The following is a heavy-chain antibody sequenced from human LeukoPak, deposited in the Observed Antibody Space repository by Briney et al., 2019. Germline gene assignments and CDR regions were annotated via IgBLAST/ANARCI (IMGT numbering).Heavy chain of an antibody. CDR3: ARTPPGIAAALDY. CDR1: GYSFTSYW. V-gene: IGHV5-51*01. J-gene: IGHJ4*02. Sequence: GESLRISCKGSGYSFTSYWIGWVRQVPGKGLEWMGIIYPGDSDTRYSPSFQGQVTISADKSISTAYLQWSSLKASDTAMYYCARTPPGIAAALDYWGQGTLVTVSS. D-gene: IGHD6-13*01. CDR2: IYPGDSDT.